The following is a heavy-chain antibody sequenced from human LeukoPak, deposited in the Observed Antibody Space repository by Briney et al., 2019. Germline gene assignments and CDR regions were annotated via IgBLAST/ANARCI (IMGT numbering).Heavy chain of an antibody. CDR3: ARGLGYGSGSYYLGFDM. Sequence: SETLSLTCTVFGGSISTSSSYWGWIRQRPGKGLEWIGSIYYSGSTYYNPSLKSRVTISVDTSKNQFSLKLSSVSAADTAVYYCARGLGYGSGSYYLGFDMWGQGTMVTVSS. J-gene: IGHJ3*02. CDR1: GGSISTSSSY. D-gene: IGHD3-10*01. V-gene: IGHV4-39*01. CDR2: IYYSGST.